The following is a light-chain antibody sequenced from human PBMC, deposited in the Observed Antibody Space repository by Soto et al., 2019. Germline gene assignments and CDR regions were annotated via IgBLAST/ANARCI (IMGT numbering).Light chain of an antibody. V-gene: IGKV3-20*01. CDR1: QSVRSNE. Sequence: EIVLTQSPGTLSLSPGERATLSCRASQSVRSNELAWYQQKPGQAPRLLIYGASSRATAIPDRVSGSGSGTDFTHTVSRLEPVDFAVYYCQQYGSSPLTFGGGTNVEFK. J-gene: IGKJ4*01. CDR2: GAS. CDR3: QQYGSSPLT.